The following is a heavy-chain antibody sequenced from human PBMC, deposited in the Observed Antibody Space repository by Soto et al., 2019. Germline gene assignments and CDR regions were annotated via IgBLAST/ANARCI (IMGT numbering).Heavy chain of an antibody. CDR2: ISYDGSNK. J-gene: IGHJ5*02. V-gene: IGHV3-30-3*01. D-gene: IGHD3-10*01. Sequence: QVQLVESGGGVVQPGRSLRLSCAASGFTFSSYAMHWVRQAPGKGLEWVAVISYDGSNKYYADSVKGRFTISRDNSKNTLYLQMNSLRAEDTAVYYCARGYGSGSLDWFDPWGQGTLVTVSS. CDR1: GFTFSSYA. CDR3: ARGYGSGSLDWFDP.